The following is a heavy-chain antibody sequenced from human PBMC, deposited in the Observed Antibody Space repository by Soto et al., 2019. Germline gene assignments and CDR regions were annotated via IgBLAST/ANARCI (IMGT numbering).Heavy chain of an antibody. D-gene: IGHD6-13*01. V-gene: IGHV1-69*13. CDR2: IIPIFGTA. Sequence: GASVKVSCKASGGTFSSYAISWVRQAPGQGLEWMGGIIPIFGTANYAQKFQGRVTITADESASTAYMELSSLRSEDTAVYYCARLSSSWGLGMDVWGQGTTVTVSS. CDR1: GGTFSSYA. J-gene: IGHJ6*02. CDR3: ARLSSSWGLGMDV.